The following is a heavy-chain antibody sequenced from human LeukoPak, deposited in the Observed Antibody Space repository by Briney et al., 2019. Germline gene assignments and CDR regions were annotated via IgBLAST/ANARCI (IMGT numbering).Heavy chain of an antibody. J-gene: IGHJ6*02. CDR3: ARVERRDFWSGYYLSVGMDV. CDR2: IIPMLGIT. CDR1: GGTFSRYS. D-gene: IGHD3-3*01. Sequence: ASVKVSCKASGGTFSRYSISWVRQAPGQGLEWMGRIIPMLGITNYAQKFQGRVTITADKSTSTAYMDLSSLRSEDTAVYYCARVERRDFWSGYYLSVGMDVWGQGTTVTVSS. V-gene: IGHV1-69*04.